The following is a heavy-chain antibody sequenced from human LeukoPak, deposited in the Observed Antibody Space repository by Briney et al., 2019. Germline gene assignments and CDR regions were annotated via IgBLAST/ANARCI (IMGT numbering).Heavy chain of an antibody. Sequence: PGGSLRLSCAASGFTFSNYAMSWVRQAPGKGLDWVSTISDSGSTYYADSVKGRFTISRDHSKNTLYLQMNSLRAEDTAVYYCAKDRGIEYCSGNSCLGPFDCWGQGTLVTVS. CDR3: AKDRGIEYCSGNSCLGPFDC. CDR1: GFTFSNYA. V-gene: IGHV3-23*01. CDR2: ISDSGST. J-gene: IGHJ4*02. D-gene: IGHD2-2*01.